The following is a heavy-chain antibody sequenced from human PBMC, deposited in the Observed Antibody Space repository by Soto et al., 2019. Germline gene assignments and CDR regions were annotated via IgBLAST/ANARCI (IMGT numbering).Heavy chain of an antibody. CDR3: ARTGRSGDYYDSSGYSGGIVDY. D-gene: IGHD3-22*01. J-gene: IGHJ4*02. V-gene: IGHV1-69*13. Sequence: SVKVSCKASGGTFSSYAISWVRQAPGQGLEWMGGIIPIFGTANYAQKFQGRVTITADESTSTAYMELSSLRSEDTAVYYCARTGRSGDYYDSSGYSGGIVDYWGQGTLVTVSS. CDR1: GGTFSSYA. CDR2: IIPIFGTA.